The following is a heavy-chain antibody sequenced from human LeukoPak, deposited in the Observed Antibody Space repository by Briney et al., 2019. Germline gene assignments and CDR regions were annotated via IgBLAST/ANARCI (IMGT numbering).Heavy chain of an antibody. V-gene: IGHV3-74*01. CDR2: IDSYGST. CDR1: GFTFRSYW. J-gene: IGHJ4*02. Sequence: GGSLRLSCAASGFTFRSYWMHWVRQAPGKGLVWVSRIDSYGSTNYADSVKGRFSISRDNSKNTLYLQMDSLRGEDTAVYYCAKDFRIGYSAHFDYWGQGALVTVSS. CDR3: AKDFRIGYSAHFDY. D-gene: IGHD2-21*01.